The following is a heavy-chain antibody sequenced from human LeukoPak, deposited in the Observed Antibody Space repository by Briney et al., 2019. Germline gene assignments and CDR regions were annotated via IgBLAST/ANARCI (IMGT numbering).Heavy chain of an antibody. D-gene: IGHD3-10*01. J-gene: IGHJ4*02. CDR2: IKQDGREK. CDR1: GFTFSSYA. CDR3: ARYYVSGNFDY. V-gene: IGHV3-7*04. Sequence: GGSLRLSCAASGFTFSSYAMHWVRQAPGKGLEWVANIKQDGREKHYVDSAKGRFNISRDNAKNSLYLQMNSLRVEDTAVYYCARYYVSGNFDYWGQGTLVTVSS.